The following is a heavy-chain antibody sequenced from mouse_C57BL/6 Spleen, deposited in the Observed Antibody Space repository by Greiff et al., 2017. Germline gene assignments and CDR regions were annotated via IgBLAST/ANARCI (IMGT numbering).Heavy chain of an antibody. D-gene: IGHD2-4*01. CDR1: GYTFTSYW. CDR3: ARSLYYDYDGRHYFDY. J-gene: IGHJ2*01. Sequence: QVQLQQPGAELVRPGTSVKLSCKASGYTFTSYWMHWVKQRPGQGLEWIGVIDPSDSYTNYNQKFKGKATLTVDTSSSTAYMQLSSLTSEDSAVYYRARSLYYDYDGRHYFDYWGQGTTLTVSS. V-gene: IGHV1-59*01. CDR2: IDPSDSYT.